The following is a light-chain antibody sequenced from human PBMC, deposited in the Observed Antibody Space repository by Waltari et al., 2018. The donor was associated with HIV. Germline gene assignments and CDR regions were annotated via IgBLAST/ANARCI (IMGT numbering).Light chain of an antibody. CDR1: QSVLYSSNNKNY. CDR3: QQYYSAPPYT. J-gene: IGKJ2*01. V-gene: IGKV4-1*01. Sequence: DIVMTQSPDSLAVSLGERATINCKSSQSVLYSSNNKNYLDWYQQKPGQPPKLLIYWASTRESGVPDRFSVIGSGTDFTLTISSLQAEDVAVYYCQQYYSAPPYTFGQGTKLEIK. CDR2: WAS.